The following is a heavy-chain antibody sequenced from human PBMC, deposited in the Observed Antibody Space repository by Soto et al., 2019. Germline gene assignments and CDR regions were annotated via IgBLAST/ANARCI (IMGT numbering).Heavy chain of an antibody. CDR3: AKDRYGDYGGIDY. V-gene: IGHV3-23*01. Sequence: PGGSLRLSCAASGFTFSTYAMIWVRQAPGKGLEWVSVITGSGGSTYCADSVKGRFTISRDTSKNTLFLQMNSLRAEDTAVYYCAKDRYGDYGGIDYWGQGTMVTVSS. CDR2: ITGSGGST. CDR1: GFTFSTYA. J-gene: IGHJ4*02. D-gene: IGHD4-17*01.